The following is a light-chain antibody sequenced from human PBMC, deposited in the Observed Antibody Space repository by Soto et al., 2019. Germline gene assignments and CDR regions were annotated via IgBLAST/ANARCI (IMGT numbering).Light chain of an antibody. CDR3: SSYTSSSTRV. CDR2: DVS. V-gene: IGLV2-14*03. CDR1: SSDVGAYNY. J-gene: IGLJ2*01. Sequence: QSVLTQPASVSGSPGQSLTISCTGTSSDVGAYNYVSWYQQYPYKAPKLIIYDVSDRPSGVSDRFSGSKSGNTASLTISGLQAEDEADYYCSSYTSSSTRVFGGGTKLTVL.